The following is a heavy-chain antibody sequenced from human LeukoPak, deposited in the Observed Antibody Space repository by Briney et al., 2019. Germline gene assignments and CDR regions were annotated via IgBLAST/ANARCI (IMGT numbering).Heavy chain of an antibody. CDR1: GGSISSNNW. V-gene: IGHV4-4*02. Sequence: SGTLSLTCGVSGGSISSNNWWSWVRQPPGQGLEWIGEIYHSGSANYNPSLKSRVTISVDTSKNQFSLKLSSVTAAGTAVYYCAREVYSSSWGSYYYYYYMDVWGKGTTVTVSS. D-gene: IGHD6-13*01. CDR2: IYHSGSA. CDR3: AREVYSSSWGSYYYYYYMDV. J-gene: IGHJ6*03.